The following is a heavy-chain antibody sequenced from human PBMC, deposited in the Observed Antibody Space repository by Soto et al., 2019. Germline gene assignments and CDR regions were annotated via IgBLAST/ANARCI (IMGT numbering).Heavy chain of an antibody. D-gene: IGHD3-22*01. CDR1: GFTFSSYA. V-gene: IGHV3-30-3*01. Sequence: GGSLRLSCAASGFTFSSYAMHWVRQAPGKGLEWVAVISYDGSDKYYADSVKGRFTISRDNSKNTLYLQMNSLRAEDTAVYYCARDEYYDSSGHTPGYWGQGTLVTVSS. CDR2: ISYDGSDK. CDR3: ARDEYYDSSGHTPGY. J-gene: IGHJ4*02.